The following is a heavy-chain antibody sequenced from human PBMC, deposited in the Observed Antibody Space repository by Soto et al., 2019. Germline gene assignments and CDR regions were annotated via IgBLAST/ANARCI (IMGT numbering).Heavy chain of an antibody. Sequence: QVQLVQSGAEVKKPGASVKVSCKASGYTFTSYDIIWVRQATGQGLEWMGWMNPSTGNTDSAEKYQGRRTMTRNTSISTVYMELRSLTFEDTAVYYWARGRIIVAGGFDPWGQGTLVNVSS. D-gene: IGHD6-19*01. V-gene: IGHV1-8*01. CDR1: GYTFTSYD. CDR2: MNPSTGNT. J-gene: IGHJ5*01. CDR3: ARGRIIVAGGFDP.